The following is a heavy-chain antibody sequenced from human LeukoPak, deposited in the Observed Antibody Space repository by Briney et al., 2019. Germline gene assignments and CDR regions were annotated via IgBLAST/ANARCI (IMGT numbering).Heavy chain of an antibody. J-gene: IGHJ4*02. CDR1: GFTFSNYW. D-gene: IGHD1/OR15-1a*01. Sequence: PGGSLRLSCVGSGFTFSNYWMHWVRQAPGKGPVWVSRINTDGTTTDCADSVRGRFTISRDNAKNTVYLQMNGLRADDTALYYCAKDLTWNTADYWGQGTLVTVSS. V-gene: IGHV3-74*01. CDR3: AKDLTWNTADY. CDR2: INTDGTTT.